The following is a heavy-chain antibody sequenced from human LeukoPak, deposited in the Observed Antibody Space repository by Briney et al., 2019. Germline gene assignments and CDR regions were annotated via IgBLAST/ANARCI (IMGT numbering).Heavy chain of an antibody. D-gene: IGHD2-2*01. CDR1: GGSFSGYY. CDR2: INHSGST. J-gene: IGHJ4*02. Sequence: SETLSLTCAVYGGSFSGYYWSWIRQPLGKGLEWIGEINHSGSTNYNPSLKSRVTISVDTSKNQFSLKLSSVTAADTAVYYCARVGYCSSTSCTDDYWGQGALVTVSS. CDR3: ARVGYCSSTSCTDDY. V-gene: IGHV4-34*01.